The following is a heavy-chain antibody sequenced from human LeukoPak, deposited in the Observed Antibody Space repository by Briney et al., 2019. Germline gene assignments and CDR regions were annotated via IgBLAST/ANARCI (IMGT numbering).Heavy chain of an antibody. CDR3: ARDPAIYYGSDYYFDY. J-gene: IGHJ4*02. D-gene: IGHD3-10*01. CDR1: GYTFTGYY. V-gene: IGHV1-2*02. CDR2: INPNSGGT. Sequence: EASVKVSCKASGYTFTGYYMHWVRQAPGQGLEWMGWINPNSGGTNYAQKFQGRVTMTRDTSISTAYMELSRLRSDDTAVYYCARDPAIYYGSDYYFDYWGQGTLVTVSS.